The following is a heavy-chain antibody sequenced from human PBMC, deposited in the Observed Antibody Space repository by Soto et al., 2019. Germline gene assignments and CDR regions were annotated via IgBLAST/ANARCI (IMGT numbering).Heavy chain of an antibody. J-gene: IGHJ4*02. CDR2: IYPGDSDT. CDR3: ARLPGIVAPGTVFLDN. Sequence: GESLKISCKASGYRFTSSWIGWVRQMPGKGLEWMGIIYPGDSDTRYRPSFQGQVTISADKSSSPAYLQWNSLQASDTAMYYCARLPGIVAPGTVFLDNWGQGTMVTVSS. D-gene: IGHD1-1*01. V-gene: IGHV5-51*01. CDR1: GYRFTSSW.